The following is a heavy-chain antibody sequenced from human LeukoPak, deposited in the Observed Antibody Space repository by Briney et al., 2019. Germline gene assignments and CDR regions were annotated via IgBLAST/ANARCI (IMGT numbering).Heavy chain of an antibody. Sequence: QAGGSLRLSCAASGFTFSSYAMSWVRQAPGKGLEWVSAISGSGGSTYYADSVKGRFTISRDNSKNTLYLQMNSLRAEDTAVYYCAKDRRYSGSYLASDFDYWGQGTLVTVSS. D-gene: IGHD1-26*01. CDR2: ISGSGGST. J-gene: IGHJ4*02. V-gene: IGHV3-23*01. CDR3: AKDRRYSGSYLASDFDY. CDR1: GFTFSSYA.